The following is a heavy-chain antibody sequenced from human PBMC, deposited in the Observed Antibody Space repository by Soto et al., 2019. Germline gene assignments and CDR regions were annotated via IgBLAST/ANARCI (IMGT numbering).Heavy chain of an antibody. CDR1: GYTFTDYF. J-gene: IGHJ4*02. Sequence: ASVKVSCKASGYTFTDYFIHWVRQAPGQGLEWMGCINPYSGGTDSAQNFQGRVTMTRDTSISTAYMELTSLRSDDTAVYYCVRDLTYPFYLDSWGQGTLVTVSS. V-gene: IGHV1-2*02. CDR3: VRDLTYPFYLDS. CDR2: INPYSGGT.